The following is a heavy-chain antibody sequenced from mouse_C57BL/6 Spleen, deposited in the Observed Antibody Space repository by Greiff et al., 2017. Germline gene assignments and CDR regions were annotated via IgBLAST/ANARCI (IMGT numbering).Heavy chain of an antibody. CDR3: ERENTYGKTPIPFAD. CDR1: GYTFTSYG. D-gene: IGHD2-1*01. J-gene: IGHJ3*01. V-gene: IGHV1-58*01. Sequence: EVQLQESGAELVRPGSSVKMSCKTSGYTFTSYGINWVKQRPGQGLEWIGYIYTGNGYTEYNEKFKGKATLTSDTSSSTAYMQLSSLTSEESAIYSWERENTYGKTPIPFADWCQGTLVTVSA. CDR2: IYTGNGYT.